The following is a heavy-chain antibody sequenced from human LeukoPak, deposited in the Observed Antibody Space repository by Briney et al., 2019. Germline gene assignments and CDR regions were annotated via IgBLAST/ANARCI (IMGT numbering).Heavy chain of an antibody. J-gene: IGHJ4*02. CDR2: IIPIFGTA. CDR1: GGTFSSYA. D-gene: IGHD2-2*01. CDR3: ASTKIGYCSSTSCLGLDY. Sequence: ASVKVSCKASGGTFSSYAISWVRQAPGQGLEWMGGIIPIFGTANYAQKFQGRVTITAGESTSTAYMELSSLRSEDTAVYYCASTKIGYCSSTSCLGLDYWGQGTLATVSS. V-gene: IGHV1-69*13.